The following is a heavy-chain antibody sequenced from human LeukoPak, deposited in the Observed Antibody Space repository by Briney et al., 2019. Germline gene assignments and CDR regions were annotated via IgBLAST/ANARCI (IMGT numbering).Heavy chain of an antibody. V-gene: IGHV3-30*03. D-gene: IGHD3-3*01. CDR3: ARDRAWNYSDY. CDR1: GFTFSRHG. J-gene: IGHJ4*02. Sequence: GGSLRLSCAPSGFTFSRHGMHWVRQAPGKGLEWVAIISNDGSRKYYAHSVEGRFTISRDNSKNTLYLQMDSLRAEDTAVYYCARDRAWNYSDYWGQGTLVTVSS. CDR2: ISNDGSRK.